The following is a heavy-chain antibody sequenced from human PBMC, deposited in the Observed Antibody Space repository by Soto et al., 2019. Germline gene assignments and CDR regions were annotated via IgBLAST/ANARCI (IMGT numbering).Heavy chain of an antibody. Sequence: QVQLVESGGGLVKPGGSLRLSCAASGFTFSDYYMSWIRQAPGKGLEWVSYISGSSSYTKYADSVKGRFTISRDNAKNSLSLQMNSLRAEDTAVYYCARRGVTKVTTRIYNWFDPWGQGTLVSVSS. CDR1: GFTFSDYY. V-gene: IGHV3-11*06. CDR2: ISGSSSYT. CDR3: ARRGVTKVTTRIYNWFDP. D-gene: IGHD4-17*01. J-gene: IGHJ5*02.